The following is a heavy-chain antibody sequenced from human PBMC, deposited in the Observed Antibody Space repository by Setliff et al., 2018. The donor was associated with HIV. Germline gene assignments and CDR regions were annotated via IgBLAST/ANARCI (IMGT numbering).Heavy chain of an antibody. CDR3: ARKGQQLPIDY. D-gene: IGHD6-13*01. CDR1: GYTFTGYY. J-gene: IGHJ4*02. CDR2: ISAYNGDT. V-gene: IGHV1-18*04. Sequence: ASVKVSCKAFGYTFTGYYMHWVRQAPGQGLEWMGWISAYNGDTHYAQKLQGRVTMTTDTSTTTAYMELRSLRSDDTAMYFCARKGQQLPIDYWGQGTLVTVSS.